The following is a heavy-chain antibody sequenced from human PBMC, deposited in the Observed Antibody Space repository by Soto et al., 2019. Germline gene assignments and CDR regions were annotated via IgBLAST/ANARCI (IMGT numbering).Heavy chain of an antibody. CDR1: GYTFTSYY. Sequence: ASVKVSCKASGYTFTSYYVHWVRQAPGQRLESMRIITTSGGSTSYAQKFQGRVTMTRDTSTSTVYMELSSLRSEDTAVYYCARDRPNCSGGSCYSGCCGYWGQGTLVTVSP. D-gene: IGHD2-15*01. CDR2: ITTSGGST. J-gene: IGHJ4*02. CDR3: ARDRPNCSGGSCYSGCCGY. V-gene: IGHV1-46*01.